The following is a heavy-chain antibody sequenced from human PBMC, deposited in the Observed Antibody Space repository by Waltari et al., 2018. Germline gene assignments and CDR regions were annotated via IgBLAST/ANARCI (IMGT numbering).Heavy chain of an antibody. CDR1: GFTFSSYR. CDR2: ISISSSYI. J-gene: IGHJ4*02. V-gene: IGHV3-21*01. D-gene: IGHD5-12*01. CDR3: ARDSPCRHYSGYDCGFDY. Sequence: EVQRVESGGGLVKPGGYLRLSCAAAGFTFSSYRVNWIRQAPGKGLEWVSSISISSSYIYYADSVKGRFTISRDNAKNSLYLQMNSLRAEDTAVYYCARDSPCRHYSGYDCGFDYWGQGTLVTVSS.